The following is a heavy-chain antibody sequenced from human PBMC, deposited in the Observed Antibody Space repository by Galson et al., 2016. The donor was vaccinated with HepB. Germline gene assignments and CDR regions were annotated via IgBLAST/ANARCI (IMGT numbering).Heavy chain of an antibody. D-gene: IGHD2-21*02. CDR3: ARSGDGNWFES. CDR1: GYTFTSYG. Sequence: SVKVSCKASGYTFTSYGIGWVRQAPGQGLEWMGWISAYNAYRDCPQKLQGRVTMTTDTSTSTAYMELSSLRSDDTAVYYCARSGDGNWFESWGQGTLVTVSS. J-gene: IGHJ5*01. V-gene: IGHV1-18*04. CDR2: ISAYNAYR.